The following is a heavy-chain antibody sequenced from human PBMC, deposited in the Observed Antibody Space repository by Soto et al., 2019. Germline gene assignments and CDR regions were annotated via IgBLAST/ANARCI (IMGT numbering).Heavy chain of an antibody. V-gene: IGHV3-30-3*01. CDR3: ARVGGLHYFDY. CDR2: ISYDGSNK. CDR1: GFTFSSYA. J-gene: IGHJ4*02. D-gene: IGHD4-17*01. Sequence: QVQLVESGGGVVQPGRSLRLSCAASGFTFSSYAMQWVRQAPGKGLEWVAGISYDGSNKYYADSVKGRFTISRDNSKNTLFLQMNSLRAEDTAVYYCARVGGLHYFDYWGQGTLVTVSS.